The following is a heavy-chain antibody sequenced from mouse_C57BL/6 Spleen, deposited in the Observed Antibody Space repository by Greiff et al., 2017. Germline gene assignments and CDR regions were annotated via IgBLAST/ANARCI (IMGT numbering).Heavy chain of an antibody. CDR1: GYTFTSYW. CDR3: ARGEFAY. J-gene: IGHJ3*01. Sequence: VQLQESGAELAKPGASVKLSCKASGYTFTSYWMHWVKQRPGQGLEWIGYITPSSGYTKYNQKFKDKDTLTADKSSSTAYMQLSSLTYEDSAVYYCARGEFAYWGQGTLVTVSA. CDR2: ITPSSGYT. V-gene: IGHV1-7*01.